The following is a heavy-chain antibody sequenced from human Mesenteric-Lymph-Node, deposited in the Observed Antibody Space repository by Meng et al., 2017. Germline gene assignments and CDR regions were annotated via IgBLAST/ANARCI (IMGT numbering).Heavy chain of an antibody. Sequence: LRLSCTVSGGSISSGGYYWSWIRQHPGKGLEWIGYIYYSGSTYYNPSLKSRVTISVDTSKNQFSLKLSSVTAADTAVYYCARADIVGANDAFDIWGQGTMVTVSS. V-gene: IGHV4-31*03. CDR2: IYYSGST. CDR1: GGSISSGGYY. CDR3: ARADIVGANDAFDI. D-gene: IGHD1-26*01. J-gene: IGHJ3*02.